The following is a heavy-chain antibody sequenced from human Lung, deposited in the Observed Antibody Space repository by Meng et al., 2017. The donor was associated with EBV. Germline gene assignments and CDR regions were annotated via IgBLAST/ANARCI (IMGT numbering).Heavy chain of an antibody. V-gene: IGHV4-31*03. CDR1: GVSISSIGFH. CDR3: ARDYGSGIFDY. D-gene: IGHD3-10*01. CDR2: IYDSGST. Sequence: QGPLQPAAPGLVKPSQSLSLTCTVSGVSISSIGFHWSWIRQHPGKGLEWIGYIYDSGSTYYSPSLKSRVSMSVDTSKNQFSLKLSSVTAADTAVYYCARDYGSGIFDYWGQGTLVTVSS. J-gene: IGHJ4*02.